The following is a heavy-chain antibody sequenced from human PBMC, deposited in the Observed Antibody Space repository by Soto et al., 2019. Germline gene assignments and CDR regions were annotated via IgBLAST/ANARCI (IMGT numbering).Heavy chain of an antibody. Sequence: PSETLSLTCSVSGGSISSSSYYRGWIRQHPGQGQAWTGSIYYSGSTYYNPSLKSRVTISVDTSKNQFSLKLSSVTAADTAVYYCARLKGYCSGGSCPAEVYYYYYYYMDVWGKGTTVT. CDR2: IYYSGST. CDR1: GGSISSSSYY. V-gene: IGHV4-39*01. J-gene: IGHJ6*03. D-gene: IGHD2-15*01. CDR3: ARLKGYCSGGSCPAEVYYYYYYYMDV.